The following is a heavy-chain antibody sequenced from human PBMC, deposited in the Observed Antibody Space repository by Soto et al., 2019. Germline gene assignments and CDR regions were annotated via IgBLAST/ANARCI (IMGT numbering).Heavy chain of an antibody. J-gene: IGHJ3*02. CDR2: IIPIFGTA. Sequence: GASVKVSCKASGGTFSSYAISWVRQAPGQGLEWMGGIIPIFGTANYAQKFQGRVTITADESTSTAYMELSSLRSEDTAVYYCARVVLELGDPGAFDIWGQGTIVTVSS. CDR3: ARVVLELGDPGAFDI. CDR1: GGTFSSYA. D-gene: IGHD3-10*01. V-gene: IGHV1-69*13.